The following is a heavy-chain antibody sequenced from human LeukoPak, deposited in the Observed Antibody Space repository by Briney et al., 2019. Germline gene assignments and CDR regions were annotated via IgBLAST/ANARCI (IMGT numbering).Heavy chain of an antibody. J-gene: IGHJ3*02. V-gene: IGHV1-8*01. CDR2: MNPSSGDT. CDR1: GYAFTTHD. CDR3: ASPSSAADDAFDI. D-gene: IGHD3-22*01. Sequence: ASVKVSCKASGYAFTTHDLTWVRQATGQGLEWMGWMNPSSGDTAYAQKFQGRVTMTRDTSTSTVYMELSSLRSEDTAVYYCASPSSAADDAFDIWGQGTMVTVSS.